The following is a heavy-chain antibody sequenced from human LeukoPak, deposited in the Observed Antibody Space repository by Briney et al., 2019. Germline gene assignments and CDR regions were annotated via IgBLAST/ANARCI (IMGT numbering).Heavy chain of an antibody. CDR1: GGSISSYY. J-gene: IGHJ3*02. Sequence: PSETLSLTCTVSGGSISSYYWSWIRQPPGQGLEWIGYIYYSGSTNYNPSLKSRVTISVDTSKNQFSLKLSSVTAADTAVYYCARGYDSSGYYYEDAFDIWGQWTMVTVSS. CDR3: ARGYDSSGYYYEDAFDI. D-gene: IGHD3-22*01. V-gene: IGHV4-59*01. CDR2: IYYSGST.